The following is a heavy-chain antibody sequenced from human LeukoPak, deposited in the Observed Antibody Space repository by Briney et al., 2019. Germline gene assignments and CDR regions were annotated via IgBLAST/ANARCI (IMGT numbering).Heavy chain of an antibody. V-gene: IGHV4-59*08. CDR1: GGSISNYY. D-gene: IGHD6-19*01. J-gene: IGHJ6*02. CDR3: ARHSGFLTLYYSGLDV. CDR2: IHYSGST. Sequence: PSETLSLTCTVSGGSISNYYLSWMRQSPGEGLDWIGYIHYSGSTNYNPSLKSRVTVSVAMSQNQFSLKLNSVTATDTAVYFCARHSGFLTLYYSGLDVWGQGTTVTVCS.